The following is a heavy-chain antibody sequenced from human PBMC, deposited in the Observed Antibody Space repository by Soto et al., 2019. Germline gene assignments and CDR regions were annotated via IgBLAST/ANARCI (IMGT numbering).Heavy chain of an antibody. CDR2: ISSSSSYI. CDR1: GFTFSSYS. CDR3: ARGQLYSSSWPLDY. J-gene: IGHJ4*02. Sequence: PGGSLRLSCAASGFTFSSYSMNWVRQAPGKGLEWVSSISSSSSYIYYADSVKGRFTISRDNAKNSLSLQMNSLRAEDTAVYYCARGQLYSSSWPLDYWGQGTLVTVSS. D-gene: IGHD6-13*01. V-gene: IGHV3-21*01.